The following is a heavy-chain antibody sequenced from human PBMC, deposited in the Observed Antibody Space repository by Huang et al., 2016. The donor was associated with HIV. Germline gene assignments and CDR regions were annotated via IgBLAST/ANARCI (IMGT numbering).Heavy chain of an antibody. J-gene: IGHJ1*01. D-gene: IGHD5-18*01. CDR1: GFTLSAYS. CDR3: ATSYGYFPH. CDR2: INYNGSKI. Sequence: EVQLVESGGGLVQPGGSLTLSCDASGFTLSAYSMNWVRQTPGKGREWVSYINYNGSKIFYAEAVKGRFTSSRDNAKNSLYLQMNSLRDDDTAVFYCATSYGYFPHWGQGTLVTVSS. V-gene: IGHV3-48*02.